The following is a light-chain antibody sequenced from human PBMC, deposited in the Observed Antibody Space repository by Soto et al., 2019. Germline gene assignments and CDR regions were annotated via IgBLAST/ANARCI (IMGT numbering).Light chain of an antibody. V-gene: IGKV1-5*01. Sequence: DIQMTQSPSTLSASVGDIVIITCRASQSISNWLAWYQQKPGIAPKLLIYDASNLESGVPSRFSGSGSGTEFTLTISSLQPDDFATYYCQQYSSYSPWTFGQGTRVEI. CDR3: QQYSSYSPWT. J-gene: IGKJ1*01. CDR2: DAS. CDR1: QSISNW.